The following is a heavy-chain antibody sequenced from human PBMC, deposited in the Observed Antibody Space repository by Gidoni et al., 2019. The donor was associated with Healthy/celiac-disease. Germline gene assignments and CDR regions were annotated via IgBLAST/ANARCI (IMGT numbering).Heavy chain of an antibody. CDR3: ARGGGLWFGELPQERHFDY. D-gene: IGHD3-10*01. V-gene: IGHV4-34*01. Sequence: QVQLQQWGAGLLKPSETLSLTCAVYGGSFSGYSWSWIRQPPGKGLEWIGEINHSGSTNYNPSLKSRVTISVDTSKNQFSLKLSSVTAADTAVYYCARGGGLWFGELPQERHFDYWGQGTLVTVSS. CDR1: GGSFSGYS. CDR2: INHSGST. J-gene: IGHJ4*02.